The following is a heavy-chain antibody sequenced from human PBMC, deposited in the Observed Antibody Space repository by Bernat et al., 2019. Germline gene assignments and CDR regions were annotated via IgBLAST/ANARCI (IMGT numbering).Heavy chain of an antibody. Sequence: QVQLVQSGAEVKKPGSSVKVSCKASGGTFSSYAINWVRQAPGQGLEWMGGIIPIFGTANYAQKFQGRVTITADESTSTAYMELSSLRSEDTAVYYCAREKYGGSSWIVSGDFQHWGQGTLVTVSS. J-gene: IGHJ1*01. V-gene: IGHV1-69*01. CDR1: GGTFSSYA. CDR3: AREKYGGSSWIVSGDFQH. CDR2: IIPIFGTA. D-gene: IGHD6-13*01.